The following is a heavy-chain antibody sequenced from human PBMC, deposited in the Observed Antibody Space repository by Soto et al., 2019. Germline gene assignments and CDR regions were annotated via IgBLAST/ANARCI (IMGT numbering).Heavy chain of an antibody. D-gene: IGHD3-22*01. CDR3: ARVGTGNYYDSSGPFYYDY. Sequence: SVKVSCKASGGTFSSYAISWVRQAPGQGLEWMGGIIPIFGTANYAQKFQGRVTITADESTSTAYMELSSLRSEDTAVYYCARVGTGNYYDSSGPFYYDYWGQGTLVTVSS. V-gene: IGHV1-69*13. CDR1: GGTFSSYA. CDR2: IIPIFGTA. J-gene: IGHJ4*02.